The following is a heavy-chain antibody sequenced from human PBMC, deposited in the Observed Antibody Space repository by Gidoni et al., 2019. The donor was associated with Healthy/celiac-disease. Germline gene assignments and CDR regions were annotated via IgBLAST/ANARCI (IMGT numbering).Heavy chain of an antibody. J-gene: IGHJ4*02. CDR1: FGDYA. V-gene: IGHV3-49*04. Sequence: FGDYAMSWVRQAPGKGLEWVGFIRSKAYGGTTEYAASVKGRFTISRDDSKSIAYLQMNSLKTEDTAVYYCTREGLPKVGAIDYWGQGTLVTVSS. D-gene: IGHD1-26*01. CDR2: IRSKAYGGTT. CDR3: TREGLPKVGAIDY.